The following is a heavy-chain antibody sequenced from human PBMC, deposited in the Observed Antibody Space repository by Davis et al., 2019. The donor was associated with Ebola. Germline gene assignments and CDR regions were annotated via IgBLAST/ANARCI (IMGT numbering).Heavy chain of an antibody. CDR2: ISSSGGYI. J-gene: IGHJ6*02. D-gene: IGHD2-2*02. V-gene: IGHV3-21*01. CDR1: RFTFSSYS. Sequence: ESLKISCAASRFTFSSYSMNWVRQAPGKGLEWVSSISSSGGYIYYADSVKGRCTISRDNAKNSLYLQMNSLRAEDTGVYYCARDLYLGSWNYYGMDVWGQGTTVTVSS. CDR3: ARDLYLGSWNYYGMDV.